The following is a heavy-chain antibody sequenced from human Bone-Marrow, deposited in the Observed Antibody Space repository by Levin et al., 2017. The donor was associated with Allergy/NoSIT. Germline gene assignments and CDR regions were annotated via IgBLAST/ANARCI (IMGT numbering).Heavy chain of an antibody. CDR2: ISDGRNYV. CDR3: ARVKQQPSTWRAFDS. Sequence: GESLKISCAASGFTFSSYSMNWVRQAPGKGLEWVSSISDGRNYVYHADSVKGRFTISRDNAKNSLYLQMNSLRAEDTAVYYCARVKQQPSTWRAFDSWGQGTMVTVSS. CDR1: GFTFSSYS. V-gene: IGHV3-21*01. D-gene: IGHD6-13*01. J-gene: IGHJ3*02.